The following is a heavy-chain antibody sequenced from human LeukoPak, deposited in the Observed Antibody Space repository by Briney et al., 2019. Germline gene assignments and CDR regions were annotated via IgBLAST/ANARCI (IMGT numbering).Heavy chain of an antibody. V-gene: IGHV4-34*01. J-gene: IGHJ4*02. D-gene: IGHD3-3*01. Sequence: SETLSLTCGVYGGSFRGYYWSWIRQPPGPALERIGEINHSGSTNYNPSLKSRVTISVDTSKNQFSLKLSSVTAADTAVYYCARGQVTIFGVVIPFDYWGQGTLVTVSS. CDR3: ARGQVTIFGVVIPFDY. CDR2: INHSGST. CDR1: GGSFRGYY.